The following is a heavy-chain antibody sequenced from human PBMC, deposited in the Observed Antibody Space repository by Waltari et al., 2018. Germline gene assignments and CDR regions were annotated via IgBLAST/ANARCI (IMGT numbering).Heavy chain of an antibody. CDR1: GGSISSYY. Sequence: QVQLQESGPGLVKPSETLSLTCTVPGGSISSYYWSWIRQPPGKGLEWIGYIYYSGSTNYNPSLKSRFTISVDTSKNQFSLKLSSVTAADTAVYYCARRITMSAFDIWGQGTMVTVSS. V-gene: IGHV4-59*01. D-gene: IGHD3-22*01. CDR2: IYYSGST. CDR3: ARRITMSAFDI. J-gene: IGHJ3*02.